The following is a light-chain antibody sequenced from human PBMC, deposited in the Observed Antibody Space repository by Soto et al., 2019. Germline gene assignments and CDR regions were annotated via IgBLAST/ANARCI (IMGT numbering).Light chain of an antibody. J-gene: IGLJ7*01. CDR2: NNI. V-gene: IGLV1-40*01. Sequence: QSVLTQPPSVSGAPGQRVAISCTGGSSNIGAGYDVHWYQQLPGTAPKLLISNNINRPSGVPDRFSGSRSATSASLAITGLQAEDEADYYCQSYASSLSGWVFGGGTQLTVL. CDR3: QSYASSLSGWV. CDR1: SSNIGAGYD.